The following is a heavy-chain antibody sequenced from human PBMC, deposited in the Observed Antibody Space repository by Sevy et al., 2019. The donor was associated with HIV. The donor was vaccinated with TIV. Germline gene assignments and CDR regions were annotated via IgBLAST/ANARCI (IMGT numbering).Heavy chain of an antibody. Sequence: ASVKVSCKASGYTFTGYYMHWVRQAPGQGLEWMGWINPNSGGTNHAQKFQGRVTMTRDTSISTAYMELSRLRSDDTAVYYCARVAAENYYYGMDVWGQGTTVTVSS. V-gene: IGHV1-2*02. D-gene: IGHD6-13*01. J-gene: IGHJ6*02. CDR3: ARVAAENYYYGMDV. CDR2: INPNSGGT. CDR1: GYTFTGYY.